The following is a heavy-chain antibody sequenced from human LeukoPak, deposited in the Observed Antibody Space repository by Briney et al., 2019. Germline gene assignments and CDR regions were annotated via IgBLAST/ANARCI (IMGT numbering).Heavy chain of an antibody. D-gene: IGHD6-19*01. CDR1: GFTVRSNY. CDR3: ARDTYRQWLTQGGYFQH. J-gene: IGHJ1*01. V-gene: IGHV3-66*01. CDR2: IYSGGST. Sequence: GGSLRLSCAASGFTVRSNYMNWVRQAPGKGLEWVSVIYSGGSTYYADSVKGRFTISRDNSKNTLYLQMNSLRDEDTAVYYCARDTYRQWLTQGGYFQHWGQGTLVTVSS.